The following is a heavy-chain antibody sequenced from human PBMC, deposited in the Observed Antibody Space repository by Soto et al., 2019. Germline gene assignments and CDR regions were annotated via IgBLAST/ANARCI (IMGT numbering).Heavy chain of an antibody. V-gene: IGHV3-23*01. CDR2: ISGSGGST. J-gene: IGHJ4*02. D-gene: IGHD1-1*01. CDR3: AKAPLGTDRAGY. CDR1: GFTFSSYA. Sequence: HPGGSLRLSCAASGFTFSSYAMSWVRQAPGKGLEWVSAISGSGGSTYYADSVKGRFTISRDNSKNTLYLQMNSLRAEDTAVYYCAKAPLGTDRAGYWGQGTLVTVSS.